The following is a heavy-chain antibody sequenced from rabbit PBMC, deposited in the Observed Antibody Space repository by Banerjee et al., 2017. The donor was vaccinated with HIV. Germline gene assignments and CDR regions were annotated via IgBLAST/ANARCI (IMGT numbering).Heavy chain of an antibody. CDR1: GFSLCTYA. J-gene: IGHJ4*01. Sequence: QEHLVESGRGLVQPGGTLKLTCKASGFSLCTYAMSCVRPTPGKGLEWIGYIDPVFGNTYYARWVNGRFTISSHNAPNTLYLQLNSLTAADTATYFCVKETEPYAGYAGYGYYFDLRGQGTLVTVS. CDR3: VKETEPYAGYAGYGYYFDL. D-gene: IGHD7-1*01. V-gene: IGHV1S47*01. CDR2: IDPVFGNT.